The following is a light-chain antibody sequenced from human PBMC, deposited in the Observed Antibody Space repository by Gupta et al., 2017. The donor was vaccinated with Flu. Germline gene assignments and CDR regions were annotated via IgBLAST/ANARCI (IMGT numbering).Light chain of an antibody. CDR1: QTISNY. V-gene: IGKV1-39*01. CDR3: QQRHSTPYT. J-gene: IGKJ2*01. CDR2: GAS. Sequence: DIQLTQSPSSLSASVGDRVTITCRASQTISNYLTWYQQKPGKAPQLLIYGASTVQSGVPSRFSGSGSGTDFTLTISRRQPEDFVTYYGQQRHSTPYTFGQGTKLDIK.